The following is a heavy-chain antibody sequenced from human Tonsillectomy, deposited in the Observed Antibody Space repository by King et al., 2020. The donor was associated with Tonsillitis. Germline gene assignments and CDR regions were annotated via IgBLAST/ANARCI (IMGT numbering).Heavy chain of an antibody. CDR3: AKDYHSSGWEDAFDV. Sequence: VQLVESGGGLVQPGRSLRLSCAASRFTFDDYAMHWVRQAPGKGLDWVSGISWNSGSLAYADSVKGRFTISRDNAKNSLYLQMNSLRAEDTALYYCAKDYHSSGWEDAFDVWGQGTMVIVSS. V-gene: IGHV3-9*01. J-gene: IGHJ3*01. CDR2: ISWNSGSL. CDR1: RFTFDDYA. D-gene: IGHD6-19*01.